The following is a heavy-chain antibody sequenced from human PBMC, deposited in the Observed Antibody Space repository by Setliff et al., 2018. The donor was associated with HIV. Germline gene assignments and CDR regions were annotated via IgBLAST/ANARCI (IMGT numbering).Heavy chain of an antibody. CDR3: ASRLPLSSGSAFAY. Sequence: PSETLSLTCTVSGGSTSTSSHSWGWIRQSPGKGLEWVGHINHSRSTFYNPSLKNRVTMSIDTSKNQFSLKLTSVTAADTSVYFCASRLPLSSGSAFAYWGQGTLLTVSS. CDR2: INHSRST. CDR1: GGSTSTSSHS. D-gene: IGHD3-10*01. J-gene: IGHJ4*02. V-gene: IGHV4-39*01.